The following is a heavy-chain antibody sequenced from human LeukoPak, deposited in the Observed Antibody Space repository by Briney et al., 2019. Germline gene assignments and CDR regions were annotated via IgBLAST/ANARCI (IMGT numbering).Heavy chain of an antibody. CDR1: GGSISSGVYY. D-gene: IGHD3-22*01. V-gene: IGHV4-30-2*01. CDR3: ARTLLPAVKGAFNI. CDR2: ISHSGTT. J-gene: IGHJ3*02. Sequence: SETLSLTCTVSGGSISSGVYYWTWIRQPPGKGLEWIGYISHSGTTFYTSSLRSRVTISVDTSKNQFSLNLGSVSAADTAVYYCARTLLPAVKGAFNIWGQGTMVTVSS.